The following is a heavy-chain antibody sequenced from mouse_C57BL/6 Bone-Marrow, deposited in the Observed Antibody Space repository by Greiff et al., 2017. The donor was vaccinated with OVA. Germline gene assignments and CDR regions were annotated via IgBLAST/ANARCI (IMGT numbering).Heavy chain of an antibody. CDR2: IFPGSGST. V-gene: IGHV1-75*01. D-gene: IGHD2-4*01. CDR1: GYTFTDYY. Sequence: QVQLKESGPELVKPGASVKISCKASGYTFTDYYINWVKQRPGQGLEWIGWIFPGSGSTYYNEKFKGKATLTVDKSSSTAYMLLSSLTSEDSAVYFCARSSPIYYDYSWYFDVWGTGTTVTVSS. J-gene: IGHJ1*03. CDR3: ARSSPIYYDYSWYFDV.